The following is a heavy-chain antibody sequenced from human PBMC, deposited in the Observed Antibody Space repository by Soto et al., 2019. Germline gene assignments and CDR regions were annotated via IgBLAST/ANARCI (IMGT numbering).Heavy chain of an antibody. CDR1: GFTFDDYA. CDR2: ISWDGGTT. D-gene: IGHD3-22*01. CDR3: AKDIRRGGSMIVPTPYGMDV. V-gene: IGHV3-43D*04. Sequence: EVHLVESGGVVVQPGGSLRLSCAASGFTFDDYAMHWVRQPPGKGLEWVSLISWDGGTTYYADSVRGRTTISRDNRKNSLYLQMNSLGPEDTALYYCAKDIRRGGSMIVPTPYGMDVWGQGTTVTVSS. J-gene: IGHJ6*02.